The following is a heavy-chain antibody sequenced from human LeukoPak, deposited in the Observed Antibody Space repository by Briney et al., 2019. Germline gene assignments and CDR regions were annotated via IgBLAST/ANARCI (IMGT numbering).Heavy chain of an antibody. J-gene: IGHJ6*02. CDR2: INSDGSST. CDR3: ARDRAYQLLYRRVVDYYYGMDV. D-gene: IGHD2-2*02. CDR1: GFTFSSYW. V-gene: IGHV3-74*01. Sequence: GGSLRLSCAASGFTFSSYWMHWVRQAPGKGLVWVSRINSDGSSTSYADSVKGRFTISRDNAKNTLYLQMNSLRADDTAVYYCARDRAYQLLYRRVVDYYYGMDVWGQGTTVTVSS.